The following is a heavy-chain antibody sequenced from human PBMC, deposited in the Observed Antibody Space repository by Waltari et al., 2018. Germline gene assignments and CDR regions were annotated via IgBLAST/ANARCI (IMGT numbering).Heavy chain of an antibody. CDR1: GFTFSSYD. Sequence: EVQLVESGGGLVQPGGSLRLSCAASGFTFSSYDMSWVRQAPGKGLEWVSSVRGGGGSTYYADSVKGRFTISRDNSKNTLDLQMNSLRAEDTAVYYCARHESAHYGGFDSWGRGTLVTVSA. CDR3: ARHESAHYGGFDS. D-gene: IGHD4-17*01. CDR2: VRGGGGST. V-gene: IGHV3-23*04. J-gene: IGHJ4*02.